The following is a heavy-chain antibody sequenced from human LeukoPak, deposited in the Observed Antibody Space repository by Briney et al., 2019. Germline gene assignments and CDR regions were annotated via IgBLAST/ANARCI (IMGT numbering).Heavy chain of an antibody. V-gene: IGHV3-66*01. Sequence: GGSLRLSCAASGFTVSSNYMSWVRQAPGKGLEWVSVIYSGGSTYYADSVKGRFNISRDNSKNTLYLQMNSLRAEDTAVYYCAREGEYSYGDYWGQGTLVTVSS. CDR2: IYSGGST. CDR3: AREGEYSYGDY. CDR1: GFTVSSNY. J-gene: IGHJ4*02. D-gene: IGHD5-18*01.